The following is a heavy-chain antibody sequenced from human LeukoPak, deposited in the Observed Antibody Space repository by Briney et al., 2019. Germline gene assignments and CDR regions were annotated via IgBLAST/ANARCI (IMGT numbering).Heavy chain of an antibody. J-gene: IGHJ4*02. D-gene: IGHD6-13*01. CDR2: IFYSGYT. CDR1: GGSIRTTSSY. V-gene: IGHV4-39*01. Sequence: SETLSLTCTVSGGSIRTTSSYWGWIRQPPGKGLEWIGSIFYSGYTYSNSSLESRVTMSVDTSKNQFSLKLNSVTAADTAVYYCARLDSSSWYYFDYWGQGTLVTVSS. CDR3: ARLDSSSWYYFDY.